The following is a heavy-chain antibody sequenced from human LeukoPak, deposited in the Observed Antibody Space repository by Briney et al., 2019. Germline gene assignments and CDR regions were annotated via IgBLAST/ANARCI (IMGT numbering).Heavy chain of an antibody. V-gene: IGHV3-48*04. CDR2: ISGSSGSI. CDR1: GFTFSDWG. Sequence: GGSLRLSCEGSGFTFSDWGMNWVRQAPGKGPEWVSYISGSSGSIFYADSVRGRFNISRDNAKNSLYLQMNSLRAEDTALYYCAKDTKWELLAPGFDYWGQGTLVTVSS. CDR3: AKDTKWELLAPGFDY. J-gene: IGHJ4*02. D-gene: IGHD1-26*01.